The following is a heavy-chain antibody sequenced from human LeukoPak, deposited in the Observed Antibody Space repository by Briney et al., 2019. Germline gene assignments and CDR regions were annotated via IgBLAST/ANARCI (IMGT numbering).Heavy chain of an antibody. D-gene: IGHD3-9*01. V-gene: IGHV1-2*02. CDR3: AREYYDILTGYHDY. CDR2: INPNSGGT. CDR1: GYTFTGYY. Sequence: EASVKVSCKASGYTFTGYYMHWVRQAPGQGLEWMGWINPNSGGTNYAQKFQGRVTMTRDTSISTAYMELSRLRSDDTAVYYCAREYYDILTGYHDYWGQGTLVTVSS. J-gene: IGHJ4*02.